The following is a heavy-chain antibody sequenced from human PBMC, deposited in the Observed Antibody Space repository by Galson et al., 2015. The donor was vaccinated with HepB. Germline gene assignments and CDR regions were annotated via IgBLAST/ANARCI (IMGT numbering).Heavy chain of an antibody. D-gene: IGHD1-1*01. Sequence: SLRLSCAASGFTFSRNAMSWVRQAPGKGLEWVSSLTGSSDITNIADSAKGRFSNSRDNSKHTLYLQMNSLRVEDTASYYCARPTWRDKNWPIFDSWGQGTLVTVSS. CDR2: LTGSSDIT. V-gene: IGHV3-23*01. CDR3: ARPTWRDKNWPIFDS. J-gene: IGHJ4*02. CDR1: GFTFSRNA.